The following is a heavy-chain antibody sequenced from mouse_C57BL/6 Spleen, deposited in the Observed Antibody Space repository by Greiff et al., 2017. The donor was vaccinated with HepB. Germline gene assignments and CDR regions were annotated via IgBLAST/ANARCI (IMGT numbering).Heavy chain of an antibody. CDR1: GYTFTDYY. D-gene: IGHD1-1*01. CDR2: INPNNGGT. CDR3: ARGRACGSSWYFDV. V-gene: IGHV1-26*01. Sequence: VQLQQSGPELVKPGASVKISCKASGYTFTDYYMNWVKQSHGKSLEWIGDINPNNGGTSYNQKFKGKATLTVDKSSSTAYMELRSLTSEDSAVYYCARGRACGSSWYFDVWGTGTTVTVSS. J-gene: IGHJ1*03.